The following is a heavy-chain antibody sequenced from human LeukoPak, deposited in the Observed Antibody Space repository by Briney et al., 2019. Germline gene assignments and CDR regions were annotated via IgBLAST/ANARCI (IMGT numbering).Heavy chain of an antibody. D-gene: IGHD2-21*01. J-gene: IGHJ4*02. Sequence: PGGSLRLSCAASGFTFSSYGMLWVRQAPGKGLEWVAVISYDGSNKYYADSVKGRFTISRDNSKNTLYLQMNSLRAEDTAVYYCAKDVPFQGGDLREDYFDYWGQGTLVTVSS. CDR2: ISYDGSNK. CDR3: AKDVPFQGGDLREDYFDY. CDR1: GFTFSSYG. V-gene: IGHV3-30*18.